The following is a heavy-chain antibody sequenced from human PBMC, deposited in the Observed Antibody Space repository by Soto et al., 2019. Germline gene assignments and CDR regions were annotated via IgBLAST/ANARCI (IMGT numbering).Heavy chain of an antibody. CDR1: GYTFTSYY. Sequence: ASVKVSCKASGYTFTSYYMHWVRQAPGQGLEWMGIINPSGGNTSYAQKFQDRVTITGDMSTSTAYMELSSLRSEDTAMYYCARHDPLYSSGCGYWGQGTLVTVSS. J-gene: IGHJ4*02. CDR2: INPSGGNT. CDR3: ARHDPLYSSGCGY. D-gene: IGHD6-19*01. V-gene: IGHV1-46*01.